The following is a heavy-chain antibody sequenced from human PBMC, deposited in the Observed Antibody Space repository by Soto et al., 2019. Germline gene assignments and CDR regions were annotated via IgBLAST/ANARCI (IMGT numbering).Heavy chain of an antibody. V-gene: IGHV3-23*01. CDR3: AKDPRATTVTTGIDY. CDR1: GFTFSSYA. CDR2: ISGSGGST. J-gene: IGHJ4*02. D-gene: IGHD4-17*01. Sequence: EVLLLESGGGLVQPGGSLRLSCAASGFTFSSYAMSWVRQAPGKGLEWVSAISGSGGSTYYADSVKGRFTISRDNSKNTLYLQMNSLRAEDTAVYYCAKDPRATTVTTGIDYWGQGTLVTVSS.